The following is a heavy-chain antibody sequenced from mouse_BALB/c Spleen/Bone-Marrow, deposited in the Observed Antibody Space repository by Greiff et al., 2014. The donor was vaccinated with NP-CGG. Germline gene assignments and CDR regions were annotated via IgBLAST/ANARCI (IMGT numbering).Heavy chain of an antibody. V-gene: IGHV2-6-7*01. Sequence: QVQLQQSGPGLVAPSQSLSITCIVSGFSLTDYGINWVRQPPGKGLEWLGMIWGDGTTDYNSALRSRLSINKDNSRSQVFLKMNSLQTDDTARYYCAREKYGNYYAMGYWGQGTSVTVSS. D-gene: IGHD2-10*02. CDR2: IWGDGTT. CDR3: AREKYGNYYAMGY. J-gene: IGHJ4*01. CDR1: GFSLTDYG.